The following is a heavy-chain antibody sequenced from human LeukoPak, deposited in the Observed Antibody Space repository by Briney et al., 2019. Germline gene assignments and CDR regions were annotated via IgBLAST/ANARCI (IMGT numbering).Heavy chain of an antibody. CDR3: ARRGYDHDY. CDR2: INHSGST. J-gene: IGHJ4*02. V-gene: IGHV4-34*01. CDR1: GGSFSGYY. Sequence: SETLSLICAVYGGSFSGYYWSWIRQPPGKGLEWIGEINHSGSTNYNPSLKSRVTISVDTSKNQFSLKLSSVTAADTAVYYCARRGYDHDYWGQGTLVTVSS. D-gene: IGHD5-12*01.